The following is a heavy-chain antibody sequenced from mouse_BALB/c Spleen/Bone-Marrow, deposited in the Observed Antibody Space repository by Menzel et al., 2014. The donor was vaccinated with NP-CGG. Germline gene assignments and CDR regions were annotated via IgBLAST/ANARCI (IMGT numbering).Heavy chain of an antibody. Sequence: QVQLQQSGPELVMPGTSVKISCKASGYTFTNYYIHWLKQRPGQGLEWIGWIFPGDVDTNYNEKFKGKATLTADESSTAYMQLSSLTSEDSAVYFCAREVGRGGYFDVWGAGTTVTVSS. D-gene: IGHD1-1*02. CDR1: GYTFTNYY. CDR2: IFPGDVDT. V-gene: IGHV1S56*01. CDR3: AREVGRGGYFDV. J-gene: IGHJ1*01.